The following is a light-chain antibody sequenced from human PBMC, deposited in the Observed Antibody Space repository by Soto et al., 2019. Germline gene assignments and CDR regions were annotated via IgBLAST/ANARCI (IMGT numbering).Light chain of an antibody. CDR1: SSDVGSDNR. Sequence: QSALTQPPSVSGSPGQSVTISCTGTSSDVGSDNRVSWYQQPPGTAPKLMIYEVSNRPSGVPDRFSGSKSGNTASLTISGLQAEDEADYYCSSYTSTNTYVFGTGTKLTVL. CDR2: EVS. CDR3: SSYTSTNTYV. V-gene: IGLV2-18*02. J-gene: IGLJ1*01.